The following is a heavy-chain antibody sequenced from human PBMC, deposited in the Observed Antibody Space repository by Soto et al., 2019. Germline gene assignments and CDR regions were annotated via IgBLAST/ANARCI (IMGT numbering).Heavy chain of an antibody. CDR1: GFTFSSYA. CDR2: ISGSGGST. V-gene: IGHV3-23*01. D-gene: IGHD3-22*01. Sequence: PGGSLRLSCAASGFTFSSYAMSWVRQAPGKGLEWVSAISGSGGSTYYADTVKGRFTISRDNSKNMLYLQMNSLRAEDTAVYYFAKLSGYYYDSSGSYFDYWGQGTLVTVSS. J-gene: IGHJ4*02. CDR3: AKLSGYYYDSSGSYFDY.